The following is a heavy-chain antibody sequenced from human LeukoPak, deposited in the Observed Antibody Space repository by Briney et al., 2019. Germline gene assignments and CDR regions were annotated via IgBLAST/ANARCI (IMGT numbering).Heavy chain of an antibody. V-gene: IGHV3-23*01. CDR3: AKDFWVIFDY. CDR1: GFTFSSYA. Sequence: GGSLRLSCAASGFTFSSYAMSWVRQAPGKGLEWVSATSGSGGSTYYADSVKGRFTISRDNSKNTLYLQMNSLRAEDAAVYYCAKDFWVIFDYWGQGTLVTVSS. CDR2: TSGSGGST. D-gene: IGHD2-21*01. J-gene: IGHJ4*02.